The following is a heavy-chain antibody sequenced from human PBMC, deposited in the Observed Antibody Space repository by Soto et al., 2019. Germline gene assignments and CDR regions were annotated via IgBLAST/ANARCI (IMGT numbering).Heavy chain of an antibody. Sequence: ASGKVSCKASCYTFTSYGISWVRQAPGQGLEWMGWISAYNGNTNYAQKLQGRVTMTTDTSTSTAYMELRSLRSDDTAVYYCARGCSSTSCYADYGMDVWGQGTTVTVSS. D-gene: IGHD2-2*01. CDR1: CYTFTSYG. V-gene: IGHV1-18*04. CDR3: ARGCSSTSCYADYGMDV. J-gene: IGHJ6*02. CDR2: ISAYNGNT.